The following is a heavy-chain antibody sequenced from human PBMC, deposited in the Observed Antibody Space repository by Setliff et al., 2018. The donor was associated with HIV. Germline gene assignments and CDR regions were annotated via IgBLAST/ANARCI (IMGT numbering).Heavy chain of an antibody. CDR1: GYTFTSYA. Sequence: GASVKVSCKASGYTFTSYAIGWVRQAPGQGLEWMGSLIPVLGEPHYAQSFQGRVTITTDESTSTAYMDLSSLRSEDTAVYYCARDSGVSSGWKNWFDSWGQGTLVTVSS. CDR2: LIPVLGEP. CDR3: ARDSGVSSGWKNWFDS. D-gene: IGHD6-19*01. J-gene: IGHJ5*01. V-gene: IGHV1-69*11.